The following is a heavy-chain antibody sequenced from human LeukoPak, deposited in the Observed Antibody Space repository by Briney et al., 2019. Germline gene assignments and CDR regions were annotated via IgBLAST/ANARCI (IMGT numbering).Heavy chain of an antibody. D-gene: IGHD6-19*01. Sequence: SETLSLTCAVYGESFRGYYWSWIRQPPGKGLEWIGEINHSGSTNYNPSLKSRVTISVDTSKNQFSLKLSSVTAADTAVYYCARNLGSGWYYDYWGQGILVTVSS. V-gene: IGHV4-34*01. CDR3: ARNLGSGWYYDY. CDR1: GESFRGYY. CDR2: INHSGST. J-gene: IGHJ4*02.